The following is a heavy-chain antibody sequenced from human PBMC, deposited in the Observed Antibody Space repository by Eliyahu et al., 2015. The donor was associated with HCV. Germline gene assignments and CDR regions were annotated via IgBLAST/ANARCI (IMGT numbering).Heavy chain of an antibody. J-gene: IGHJ4*02. Sequence: VQVVESGGGLVKPGESLRLSCVGSGFTFADYWMSWVRQAPGKGPEWVARIKSKTDGETIDYTPPVRGRFTISRDDSKSTLYLQMNSLKVEDTAVYYCTARSTLGGQGTLVTVSS. V-gene: IGHV3-15*01. CDR1: GFTFADYW. D-gene: IGHD3-16*01. CDR2: IKSKTDGETI. CDR3: TARSTL.